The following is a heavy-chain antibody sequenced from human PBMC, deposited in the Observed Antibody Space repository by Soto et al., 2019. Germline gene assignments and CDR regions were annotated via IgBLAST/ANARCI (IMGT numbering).Heavy chain of an antibody. CDR1: CYTFDPYG. CDR3: ARGSGGEVLFDS. J-gene: IGHJ4*02. CDR2: FKSNNGET. Sequence: QIQLVQSGAEVKRPGASVQVSCKTSCYTFDPYGITWVRQAPGQGLEWMGWFKSNNGETKYAQNLQGRVTMTADTSPSTVDLGLGSRRSDATALYYCARGSGGEVLFDSWGQGTLVTVSS. D-gene: IGHD2-15*01. V-gene: IGHV1-18*01.